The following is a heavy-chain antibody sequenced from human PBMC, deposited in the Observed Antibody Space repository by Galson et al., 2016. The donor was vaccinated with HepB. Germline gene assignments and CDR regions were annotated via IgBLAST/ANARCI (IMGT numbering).Heavy chain of an antibody. J-gene: IGHJ5*02. Sequence: SLRLSCAASGFTVSNNYMRWVRQAPGKGLEWVSLIYSGGSTYYADSVKGRFTISRDSSKNTLYLQMNSLRAEDTAVYYCARNRHCSGGSCYGAWGQGTLVTVPS. V-gene: IGHV3-66*01. CDR3: ARNRHCSGGSCYGA. CDR2: IYSGGST. CDR1: GFTVSNNY. D-gene: IGHD2-15*01.